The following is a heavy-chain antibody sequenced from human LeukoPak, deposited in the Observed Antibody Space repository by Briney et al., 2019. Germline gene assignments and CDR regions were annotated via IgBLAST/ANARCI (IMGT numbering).Heavy chain of an antibody. D-gene: IGHD2-2*01. Sequence: GGSLRLSCAASGFTFRSYAMSWVRQAPGKGLEWVSAISGSGGSTYYADSVKGRFTISRDNSKNTLYLQMNSLRAEDTAVYYCAKSVSYQLLEGYNWFDPWGQGTLVTVSS. CDR1: GFTFRSYA. V-gene: IGHV3-23*01. CDR2: ISGSGGST. CDR3: AKSVSYQLLEGYNWFDP. J-gene: IGHJ5*02.